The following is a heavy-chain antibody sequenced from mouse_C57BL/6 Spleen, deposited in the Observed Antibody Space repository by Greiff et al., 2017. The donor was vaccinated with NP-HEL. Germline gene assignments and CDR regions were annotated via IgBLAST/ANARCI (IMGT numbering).Heavy chain of an antibody. CDR1: GYTFTSYW. Sequence: QVQLQQPGAELVKPGASVKMSCKASGYTFTSYWITWVKQRPGQGLEWIGEIYPGSGSTNYNEKFKRKATLTVDTSSSTAYMQLSSLTSEDSAVYYCARWVVPHYYAMDYWGQGTSGTVSS. J-gene: IGHJ4*01. CDR3: ARWVVPHYYAMDY. V-gene: IGHV1-55*01. D-gene: IGHD1-1*01. CDR2: IYPGSGST.